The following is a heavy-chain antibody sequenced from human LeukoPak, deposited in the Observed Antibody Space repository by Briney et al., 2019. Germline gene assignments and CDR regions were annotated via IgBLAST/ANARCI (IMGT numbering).Heavy chain of an antibody. CDR2: IIPMFGVA. Sequence: ASVKVSCKASGGTFSNYAISWVRQAPGQGLEWMGGIIPMFGVANYAQKFQGRVTITADKSTSIAYMELSSLQSDDTAIYYCARTDNRYDSRLLFNWGQGTQITVSS. D-gene: IGHD3-22*01. CDR1: GGTFSNYA. CDR3: ARTDNRYDSRLLFN. J-gene: IGHJ4*02. V-gene: IGHV1-69*10.